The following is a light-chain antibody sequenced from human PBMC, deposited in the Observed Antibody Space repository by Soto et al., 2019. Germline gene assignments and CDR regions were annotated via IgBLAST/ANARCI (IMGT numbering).Light chain of an antibody. CDR1: QGIKNY. Sequence: DIQVTQYPSSLSASVGDRVTITCRASQGIKNYLAWYQQKPGEIPKLLIYAASTLESGIPPRFSGSGSGTDFTLTINKLQPEDVATYYCQRYYNAPFTFGGGTKVEIK. J-gene: IGKJ4*01. CDR2: AAS. V-gene: IGKV1-27*01. CDR3: QRYYNAPFT.